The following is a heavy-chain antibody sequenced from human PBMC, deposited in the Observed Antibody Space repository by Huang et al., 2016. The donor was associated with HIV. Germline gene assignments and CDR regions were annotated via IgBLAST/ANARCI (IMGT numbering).Heavy chain of an antibody. CDR3: ARDKLLYGHSKSSGRIDY. CDR2: VYFSGIT. V-gene: IGHV4-59*11. Sequence: QVQLQESGPGLVKPSETLSLTCTVSGGSISSHYWTWIRLSPEKGLDWIGSVYFSGITVYNASLKSRVTMSVDTSKNQFSLRLSSVTAADTAVYYCARDKLLYGHSKSSGRIDYWGQGTLVTVSS. J-gene: IGHJ4*02. CDR1: GGSISSHY. D-gene: IGHD3-22*01.